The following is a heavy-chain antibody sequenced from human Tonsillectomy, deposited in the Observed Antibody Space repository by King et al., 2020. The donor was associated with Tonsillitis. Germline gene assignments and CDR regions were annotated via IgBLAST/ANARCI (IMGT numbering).Heavy chain of an antibody. CDR2: ISYDGSNK. Sequence: VQLVESGGGVVQPGRSLRLSCAASGFTFSSYAMHWVRQAPGKGLEWVAVISYDGSNKYYADYVKGRFTISRDNSKNTLYLQMNSLRAEDTAVYYCARVPIRWYFYLWVRGTLVTVSS. CDR3: ARVPIRWYFYL. J-gene: IGHJ2*01. CDR1: GFTFSSYA. V-gene: IGHV3-30-3*01.